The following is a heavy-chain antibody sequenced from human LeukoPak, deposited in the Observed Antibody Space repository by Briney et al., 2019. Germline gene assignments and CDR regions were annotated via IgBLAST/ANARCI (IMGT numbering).Heavy chain of an antibody. Sequence: SETLSLTCTVSGGSISSGSYYWRWIRQPAGKGLEWIVRIYTSGSTNYNPSLKSRVTISVDTSKNQFSLKLSSVTAADTAVYYCARDPLGYCSSTSCPPDYWGQGTLVTVSS. CDR2: IYTSGST. D-gene: IGHD2-2*01. CDR1: GGSISSGSYY. CDR3: ARDPLGYCSSTSCPPDY. J-gene: IGHJ4*02. V-gene: IGHV4-61*02.